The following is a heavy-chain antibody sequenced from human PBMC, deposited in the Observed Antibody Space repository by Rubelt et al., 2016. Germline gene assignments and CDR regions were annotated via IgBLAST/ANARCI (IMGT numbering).Heavy chain of an antibody. V-gene: IGHV4-39*01. D-gene: IGHD5-24*01. CDR1: GGSISSSSYY. CDR2: IYSSGST. J-gene: IGHJ6*02. Sequence: QLQLQESGPGLVKPSETLSLTCTVSGGSISSSSYYWGWIRQPPGKGLEWIGSIYSSGSTYYNPSVESGVTISVDKYKNQCSLKLSSVSVADTAVYYCARHGLDGYKGYGRDVGGQGTTVTVSS. CDR3: ARHGLDGYKGYGRDV.